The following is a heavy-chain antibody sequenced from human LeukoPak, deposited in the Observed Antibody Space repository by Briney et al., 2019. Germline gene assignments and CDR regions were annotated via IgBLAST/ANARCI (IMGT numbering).Heavy chain of an antibody. CDR1: GYTFTNYY. J-gene: IGHJ3*02. V-gene: IGHV1-46*01. CDR3: AKATWYGGNPSGAFDM. D-gene: IGHD4/OR15-4a*01. CDR2: INPSGGST. Sequence: ASVKVSCKASGYTFTNYYIHWVRQAPGQGLEWMGIINPSGGSTDYAQKFQGRVTMNRDTSTSTVYMELSSLRSEDTAVYYCAKATWYGGNPSGAFDMWGQGTMVTVSS.